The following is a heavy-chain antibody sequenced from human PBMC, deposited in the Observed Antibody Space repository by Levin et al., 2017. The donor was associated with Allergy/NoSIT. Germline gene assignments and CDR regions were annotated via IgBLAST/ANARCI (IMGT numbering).Heavy chain of an antibody. D-gene: IGHD5-24*01. V-gene: IGHV3-53*01. CDR3: ARGEMSGTYYYYGMDV. CDR1: GFSVNSFY. J-gene: IGHJ6*02. CDR2: IHSGGST. Sequence: GESLKISCAASGFSVNSFYMSWVRQAPGKGLEWVSVIHSGGSTYYADSVKGRFTLSRVNSKNTLYLQMNSLRAEDTAVYYCARGEMSGTYYYYGMDVWGQGTTVAVSS.